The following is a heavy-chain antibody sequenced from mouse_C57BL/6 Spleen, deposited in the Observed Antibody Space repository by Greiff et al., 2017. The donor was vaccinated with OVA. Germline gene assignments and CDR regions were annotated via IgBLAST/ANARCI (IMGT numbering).Heavy chain of an antibody. D-gene: IGHD3-1*01. Sequence: EVQGVESGPVLVKPGASVKMSCKASGYTFTDYYMNWVRRSPGRALRWIGLINPSNGGTSSNQKFKGKATLTVDKSSSTAYMELNSLTSEDSAVYYCARSGTAYWGQGTLVTVSA. CDR1: GYTFTDYY. J-gene: IGHJ3*01. CDR2: INPSNGGT. CDR3: ARSGTAY. V-gene: IGHV1-19*01.